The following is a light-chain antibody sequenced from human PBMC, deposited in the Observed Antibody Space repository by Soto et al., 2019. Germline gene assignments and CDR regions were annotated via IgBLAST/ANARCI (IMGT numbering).Light chain of an antibody. CDR3: QQYINWPPLT. J-gene: IGKJ4*01. CDR2: GAS. V-gene: IGKV3-15*01. CDR1: QSVSTN. Sequence: EIVLTQSPATLSVSPGERATLSCRASQSVSTNLVWYQQKPGQAPRLLIFGASTRATNIPARFSGNGSGTEFTLTISSLQSVDFAVYYCQQYINWPPLTFGGGTKVEIK.